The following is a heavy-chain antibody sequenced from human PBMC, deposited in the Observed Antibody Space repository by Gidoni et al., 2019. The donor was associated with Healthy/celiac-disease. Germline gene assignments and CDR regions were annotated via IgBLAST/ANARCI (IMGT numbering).Heavy chain of an antibody. Sequence: QVQLVESGGGVVQTGRSLRLSCAASGFTFSSYGMHWVRQAPGKGLEWVAVIGYDGSNKYYADSVQGRFTIPRDNSKNTLYLQTNSLRAEDTAVYYCARDIVATIMGLPDYWGQGTLVTVSS. CDR2: IGYDGSNK. CDR1: GFTFSSYG. J-gene: IGHJ4*02. D-gene: IGHD5-12*01. CDR3: ARDIVATIMGLPDY. V-gene: IGHV3-33*01.